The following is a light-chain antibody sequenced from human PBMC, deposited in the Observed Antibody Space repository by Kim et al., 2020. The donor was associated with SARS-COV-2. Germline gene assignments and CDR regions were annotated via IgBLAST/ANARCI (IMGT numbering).Light chain of an antibody. CDR2: GAS. J-gene: IGKJ5*01. CDR3: QQYGGYPIT. CDR1: QTVSSSY. Sequence: EIVLTQSPGTLSLSPGERATLSCRASQTVSSSYLAWYQLKPGQPPRLLISGASSRATGIPDRFSGSGSGTDFTLTISRLEPEDFALYHCQQYGGYPITFGQGTRLEIK. V-gene: IGKV3-20*01.